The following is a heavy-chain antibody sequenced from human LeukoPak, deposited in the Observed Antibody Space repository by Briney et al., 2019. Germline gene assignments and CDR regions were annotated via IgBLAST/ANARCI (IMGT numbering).Heavy chain of an antibody. D-gene: IGHD4/OR15-4a*01. CDR1: GGSISGYY. J-gene: IGHJ4*02. CDR2: IYSDNT. V-gene: IGHV3-53*01. CDR3: ARRAGAYSHPYDY. Sequence: ETLSLTCIVSGGSISGYYWSWVRQAPGKGLEWVSFIYSDNTHYSDSVKGRFTISRDNSKNTLYLQMNSLRAEDTAVYYCARRAGAYSHPYDYWGQGTLVTVSS.